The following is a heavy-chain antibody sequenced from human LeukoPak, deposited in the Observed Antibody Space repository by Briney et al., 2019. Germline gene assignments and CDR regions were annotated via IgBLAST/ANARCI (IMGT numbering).Heavy chain of an antibody. D-gene: IGHD3-22*01. CDR3: AKDLALYYYDSRGNRMRGGAFDI. CDR2: ISGSGGST. Sequence: GGSLRLSCAASGFTFSSYAMSWVRQAPGKGLEWVSAISGSGGSTYYADSVKGRFTISRDNSKNTLYLQMNSLRAEDTAVYYCAKDLALYYYDSRGNRMRGGAFDIWGQGTMVTVSS. V-gene: IGHV3-23*01. J-gene: IGHJ3*02. CDR1: GFTFSSYA.